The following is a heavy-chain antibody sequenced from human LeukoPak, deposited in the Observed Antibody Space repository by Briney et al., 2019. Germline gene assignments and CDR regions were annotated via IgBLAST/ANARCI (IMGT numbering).Heavy chain of an antibody. D-gene: IGHD4-17*01. CDR2: TYYTGST. CDR3: ARRGGFYGDPFDY. CDR1: GGSISTYY. Sequence: SETLSLTCTVSGGSISTYYWSWIRQPPGKGLQWIGYTYYTGSTSYNPSLKSRVTISVDTSKNQFSLKLSSVTAADTAVYYCARRGGFYGDPFDYWGQGTLVTVSS. V-gene: IGHV4-59*01. J-gene: IGHJ4*02.